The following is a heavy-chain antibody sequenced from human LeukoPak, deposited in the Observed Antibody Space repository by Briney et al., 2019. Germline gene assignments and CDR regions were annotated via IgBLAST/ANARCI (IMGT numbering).Heavy chain of an antibody. J-gene: IGHJ4*02. CDR3: ARDSFYDSSGYHLSY. Sequence: GGSLRLSCAASGFTFSDYYMSWIRQAPGKGLEGVSYISSSGSNIYYADSVKGRFTISRDKAKNTLYLQMNSLRAEDTAVYYCARDSFYDSSGYHLSYWGQGTLVTVSS. CDR2: ISSSGSNI. V-gene: IGHV3-11*01. D-gene: IGHD3-22*01. CDR1: GFTFSDYY.